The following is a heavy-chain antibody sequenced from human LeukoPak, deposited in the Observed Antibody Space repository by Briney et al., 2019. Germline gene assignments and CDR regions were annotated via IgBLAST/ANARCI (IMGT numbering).Heavy chain of an antibody. V-gene: IGHV4-34*01. CDR3: ARTLHIVVVTAHDPRRRFDP. CDR2: INHSGST. Sequence: SETLSLTCAVYGGSFSGYYWSWIRQPPGKGLEWIGEINHSGSTNYNPSLKSRVTISVDTSKNQFSLKLSSVTAADTAVYYCARTLHIVVVTAHDPRRRFDPWGQGTLVTVSP. J-gene: IGHJ5*02. CDR1: GGSFSGYY. D-gene: IGHD2-21*02.